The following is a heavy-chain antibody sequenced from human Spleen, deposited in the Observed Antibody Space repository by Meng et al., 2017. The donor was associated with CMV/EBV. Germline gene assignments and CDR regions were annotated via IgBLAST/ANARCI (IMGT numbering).Heavy chain of an antibody. D-gene: IGHD3-9*01. CDR2: INAYNGNT. CDR3: ARAYTTSYDILTGHYYFDY. Sequence: TRFGISWVRQAPGQGLEWIAWINAYNGNTNYAQNVQGRVTVTTDTYTNTAYMELRSLRSDDTAVYFCARAYTTSYDILTGHYYFDYWGQGTLVTVSS. V-gene: IGHV1-18*01. J-gene: IGHJ4*02. CDR1: TRFG.